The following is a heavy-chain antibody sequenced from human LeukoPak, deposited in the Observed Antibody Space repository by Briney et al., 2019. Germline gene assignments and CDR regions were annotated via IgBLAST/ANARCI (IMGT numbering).Heavy chain of an antibody. CDR2: IRGKAYGGTT. Sequence: GGSLRLSCTASGYTFGDYAMSWVRQAPGKGLEWVGLIRGKAYGGTTEYAASVKGRFTISRDDSISIAYLQMNSLKTEGTAVYYCSRSGDSSGYYQYFDYWGQGTLVTVSS. D-gene: IGHD3-22*01. V-gene: IGHV3-49*04. J-gene: IGHJ4*02. CDR1: GYTFGDYA. CDR3: SRSGDSSGYYQYFDY.